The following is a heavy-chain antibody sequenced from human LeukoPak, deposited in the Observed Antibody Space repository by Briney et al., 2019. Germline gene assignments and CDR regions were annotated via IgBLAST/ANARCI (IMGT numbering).Heavy chain of an antibody. CDR2: ISSSSSYI. Sequence: GGSLRLSCAASGFTFSSYSMNWVRQAPGKGLEWVSSISSSSSYIYYAGSVKGRFTISRDNAKNSLYLQMNSLRAEDTAVYYCARLGSSPYYYYMDVWGKGTTVTISS. D-gene: IGHD3-10*02. V-gene: IGHV3-21*04. CDR1: GFTFSSYS. J-gene: IGHJ6*03. CDR3: ARLGSSPYYYYMDV.